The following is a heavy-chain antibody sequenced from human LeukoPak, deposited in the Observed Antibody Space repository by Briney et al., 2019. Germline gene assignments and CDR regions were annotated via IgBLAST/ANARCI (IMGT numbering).Heavy chain of an antibody. CDR1: GFTFNDYY. Sequence: GGTPRLSCAASGFTFNDYYMSWIRQAPGKGLEWLPYINIGGTNTHYADSVKGRFTISRDNAKKSLYLEMNNLRAEDTAVYYCATDGAGFDTWGQGVLVTVSS. V-gene: IGHV3-11*01. CDR3: ATDGAGFDT. J-gene: IGHJ5*02. CDR2: INIGGTNT.